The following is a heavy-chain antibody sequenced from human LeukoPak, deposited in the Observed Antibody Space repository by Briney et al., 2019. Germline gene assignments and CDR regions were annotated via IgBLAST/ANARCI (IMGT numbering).Heavy chain of an antibody. CDR2: IIPIFGTA. D-gene: IGHD3-10*01. J-gene: IGHJ3*02. V-gene: IGHV1-69*13. Sequence: ASVKVSCKASGGTFSSYAISWVRQAPGQGLEWMGGIIPIFGTANYAQKFQGRVTITADESTSTAYMELSSLRSEDTAVYYCASEPGKYYYGSGSYYSDAFDIWGQGTMVTVSS. CDR1: GGTFSSYA. CDR3: ASEPGKYYYGSGSYYSDAFDI.